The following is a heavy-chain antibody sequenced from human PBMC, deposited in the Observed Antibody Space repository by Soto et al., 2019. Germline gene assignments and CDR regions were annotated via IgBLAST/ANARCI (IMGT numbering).Heavy chain of an antibody. CDR2: IYYSGNT. V-gene: IGHV4-30-4*01. Sequence: QVQLQESGPGLVKPSQTLSLTCTVSGGFISSGDRYWSWIRQTPGKGLEWIGYIYYSGNTGYNPSLKSRVSISVDTSKNQFSLNLRSVTAADTAVYYCASTGSPNWFHPWGQGTLVTVSS. CDR1: GGFISSGDRY. CDR3: ASTGSPNWFHP. J-gene: IGHJ5*02.